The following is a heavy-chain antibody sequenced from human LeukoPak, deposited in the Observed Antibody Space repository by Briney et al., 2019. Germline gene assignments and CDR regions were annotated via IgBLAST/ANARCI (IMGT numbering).Heavy chain of an antibody. J-gene: IGHJ4*02. CDR1: GFTVSSNY. CDR2: IYSGGST. CDR3: AKDSGSYYRGNFDN. V-gene: IGHV3-53*01. Sequence: PGGSLRLSCAASGFTVSSNYMSWVRQAPGKGLEWVSVIYSGGSTYYADSVKGRFTISRDNSKNTLYLQMNSLRAEDTAVYYCAKDSGSYYRGNFDNWGQGTLVTVSS. D-gene: IGHD1-26*01.